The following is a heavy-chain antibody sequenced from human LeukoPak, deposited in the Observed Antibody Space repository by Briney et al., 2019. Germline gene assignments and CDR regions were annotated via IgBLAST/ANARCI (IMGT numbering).Heavy chain of an antibody. J-gene: IGHJ4*02. V-gene: IGHV3-30-3*01. CDR3: AREDGSGWYGPFDY. D-gene: IGHD6-19*01. CDR1: GFTFSSYA. CDR2: ISYDGSNK. Sequence: GGSLRLSCAASGFTFSSYAMHWDRQAPGKGLEWVAVISYDGSNKYYADSVKGRLTISRDNSKNTLYLQMNSLRAEDTAVYYCAREDGSGWYGPFDYWGQGTLVTVSS.